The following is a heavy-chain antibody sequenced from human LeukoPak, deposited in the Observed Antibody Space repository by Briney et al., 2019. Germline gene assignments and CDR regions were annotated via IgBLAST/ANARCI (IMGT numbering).Heavy chain of an antibody. CDR3: ARLPHSSSFYYYGMDV. J-gene: IGHJ6*02. CDR1: GYTFTSYG. D-gene: IGHD6-13*01. CDR2: IIPIFGTA. V-gene: IGHV1-69*13. Sequence: ASVKVSCKASGYTFTSYGISWVRQAPGQGLEWMGGIIPIFGTANYAQKFQGRVTITADESTSTAYMELSSLRSEDTAVYYCARLPHSSSFYYYGMDVWGQGTTVTVSS.